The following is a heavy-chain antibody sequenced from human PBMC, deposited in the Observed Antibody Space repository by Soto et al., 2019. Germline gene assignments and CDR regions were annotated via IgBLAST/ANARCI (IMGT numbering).Heavy chain of an antibody. CDR2: IYYSGST. J-gene: IGHJ5*02. CDR3: AREGHYEDSSGYTPWWFDP. D-gene: IGHD3-22*01. CDR1: GGSISSGDYY. Sequence: QVQLQESGPGLVKPSQTLSLTCTVSGGSISSGDYYWSWIRQPPGKGLEWIGYIYYSGSTYYNPSLKRQVTITVDTSKNQFARKLSSVTASDTAVYYCAREGHYEDSSGYTPWWFDPWGQGTLVTVSS. V-gene: IGHV4-30-4*01.